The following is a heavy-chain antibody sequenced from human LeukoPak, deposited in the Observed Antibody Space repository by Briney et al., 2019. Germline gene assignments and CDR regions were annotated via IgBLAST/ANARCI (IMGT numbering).Heavy chain of an antibody. V-gene: IGHV4-34*01. CDR2: IYHSGST. Sequence: SETLSLTCAVYGGSFSGYYWSWIRQPPGKGLEWIGSIYHSGSTYYNPSLKSRVTISVDTSKNQFSLKLSSVTAADTAVYYCARGYYTNDYWGQGTLVTVSS. CDR3: ARGYYTNDY. J-gene: IGHJ4*02. D-gene: IGHD1-26*01. CDR1: GGSFSGYY.